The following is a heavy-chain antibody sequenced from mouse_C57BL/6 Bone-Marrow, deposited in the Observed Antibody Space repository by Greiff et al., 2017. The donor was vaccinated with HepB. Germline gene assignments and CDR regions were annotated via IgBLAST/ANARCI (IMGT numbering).Heavy chain of an antibody. D-gene: IGHD4-1*01. CDR3: ARTGIYWYFDV. J-gene: IGHJ1*03. Sequence: VQLVESGAELVRPGTSVKMSCKASGYTFTNYWIGWAKQRPGHGLEWIGDIYPGGGYTNYNEKFKGKATLTADKSSSTAYMQFSSLTSEDSAIYYYARTGIYWYFDVWGTGTTVTVSS. CDR2: IYPGGGYT. CDR1: GYTFTNYW. V-gene: IGHV1-63*01.